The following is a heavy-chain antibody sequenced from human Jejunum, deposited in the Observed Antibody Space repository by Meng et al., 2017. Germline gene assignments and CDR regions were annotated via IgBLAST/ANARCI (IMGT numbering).Heavy chain of an antibody. V-gene: IGHV4-61*03. CDR3: ARTPLYSGSYYFDP. CDR2: VYYSGHT. J-gene: IGHJ4*02. D-gene: IGHD1-26*01. CDR1: DDAVSSDNYY. Sequence: QFVEPGPVLVRPSQSLPLTCTVPDDAVSSDNYYWSWIRQPPVKGLEWIGYVYYSGHTDCNPSLKSRLSISIDTSKNHFSLKLSSVTAADTAVYYCARTPLYSGSYYFDPWGQGALVTVSS.